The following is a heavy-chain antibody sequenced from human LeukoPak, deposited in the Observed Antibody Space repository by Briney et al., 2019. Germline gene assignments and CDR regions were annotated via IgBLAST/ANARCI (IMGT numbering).Heavy chain of an antibody. CDR1: GGSISSYY. CDR2: IYYSGST. CDR3: ARAAGRKSSSGYFDY. D-gene: IGHD6-19*01. J-gene: IGHJ4*02. Sequence: PSETLSLTCTVSGGSISSYYWSWIRQPPGKGQEWIGYIYYSGSTNYNPSLKSRVTISVDTSKNQFSLKLSSVTAADTAVYYCARAAGRKSSSGYFDYWGQGTLVTVSS. V-gene: IGHV4-59*01.